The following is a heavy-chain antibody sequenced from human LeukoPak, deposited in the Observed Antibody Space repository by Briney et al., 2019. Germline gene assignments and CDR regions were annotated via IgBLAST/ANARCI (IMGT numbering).Heavy chain of an antibody. D-gene: IGHD1-26*01. V-gene: IGHV1-2*02. J-gene: IGHJ4*02. CDR3: ARAIEVGAMTPFDY. CDR1: GYTFTSNY. Sequence: ASVKVSCKAFGYTFTSNYMHWVRQAPGQGLEWMGWINPNSGGTNYAQKFQGRVTMTRDTSISTAYMELSRLRSDDTAVYYCARAIEVGAMTPFDYWGQGTLVTVSS. CDR2: INPNSGGT.